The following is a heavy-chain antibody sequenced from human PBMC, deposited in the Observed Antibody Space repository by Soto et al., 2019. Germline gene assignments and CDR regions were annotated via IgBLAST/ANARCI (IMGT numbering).Heavy chain of an antibody. Sequence: ASVKVSCKASGYTFTSYGISWVRQAPGQGLEWMGWISAYNGNTNYAQKLQGRVTMTTDTSTSTAYMELRSLRSDDTAVYYCARGRSGSYYRLRDFDYWGQGTLVTVSS. CDR2: ISAYNGNT. CDR3: ARGRSGSYYRLRDFDY. V-gene: IGHV1-18*01. CDR1: GYTFTSYG. D-gene: IGHD1-26*01. J-gene: IGHJ4*02.